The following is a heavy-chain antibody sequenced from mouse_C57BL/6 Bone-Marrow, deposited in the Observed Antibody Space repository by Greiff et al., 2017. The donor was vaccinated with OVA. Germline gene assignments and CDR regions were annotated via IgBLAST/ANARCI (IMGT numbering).Heavy chain of an antibody. J-gene: IGHJ1*03. V-gene: IGHV1-82*01. CDR2: IYPGDGDT. D-gene: IGHD2-2*01. CDR1: GYAFSSSW. CDR3: ASMVTTRYFDV. Sequence: VQLQESGPELVKPGASVKISCKASGYAFSSSWMNWVKQRPGKGLEWIGRIYPGDGDTNYNGKFKGKATLTADKSFSTAYMQLSSLTSEDSAVYFCASMVTTRYFDVWGTGTTVTVSS.